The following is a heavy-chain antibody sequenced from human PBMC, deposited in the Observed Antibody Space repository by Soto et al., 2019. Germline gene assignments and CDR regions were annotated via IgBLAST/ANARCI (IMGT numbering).Heavy chain of an antibody. D-gene: IGHD3-16*01. CDR3: AKEGDAFDY. J-gene: IGHJ4*02. CDR1: GFTFSNYG. Sequence: GGSLRLSCAASGFTFSNYGMHWVRQAPGKGLEWVAVISYDGNNKYYADSVKGRFTISRDNSKNTLYLQMNSLRAEDTAVYYCAKEGDAFDYWGQGTLVTVSS. V-gene: IGHV3-30*18. CDR2: ISYDGNNK.